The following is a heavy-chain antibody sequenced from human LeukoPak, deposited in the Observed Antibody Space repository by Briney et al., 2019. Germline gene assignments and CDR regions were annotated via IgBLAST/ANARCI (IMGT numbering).Heavy chain of an antibody. Sequence: GGSLRLSCAAAGFTFDDYAMHWVRQAPGKCLEWVSLISGDGASTYYADSVKGRFTISRDKSNNSLYMQMNSLRTEDTALYYCEKDIDGASPFYYYYGMDVWGQGTTVTVSS. CDR3: EKDIDGASPFYYYYGMDV. CDR1: GFTFDDYA. V-gene: IGHV3-43*02. CDR2: ISGDGAST. D-gene: IGHD4/OR15-4a*01. J-gene: IGHJ6*02.